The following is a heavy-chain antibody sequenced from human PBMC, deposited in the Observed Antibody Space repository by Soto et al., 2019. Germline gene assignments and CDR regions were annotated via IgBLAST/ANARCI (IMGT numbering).Heavy chain of an antibody. J-gene: IGHJ6*02. CDR3: ARDNMHYYSPSEGYFYYGMDV. Sequence: QVQLVQSGAEVKKPGDSVKVSCKASGYTFTNYHMHGVRQSPEQGFELMGMINPNGGGTSYAQNFHGRVTITRETSTSTFHMELSILSSADTAVYYCARDNMHYYSPSEGYFYYGMDVWGQGTTVTVSS. V-gene: IGHV1-46*01. CDR1: GYTFTNYH. CDR2: INPNGGGT. D-gene: IGHD3-10*01.